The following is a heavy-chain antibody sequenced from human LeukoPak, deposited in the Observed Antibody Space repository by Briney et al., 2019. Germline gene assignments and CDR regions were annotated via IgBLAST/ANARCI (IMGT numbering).Heavy chain of an antibody. CDR3: AKDRGGRDGYNFDY. Sequence: GGSLRLSCAASGLTVSSNYMSWVRQAPGKGLEWVSVIYSGGSTYYADSVKGRFTISRDISKNTLYPQMNSLRAEDTAVYYCAKDRGGRDGYNFDYWGQGTLVTVSS. CDR2: IYSGGST. CDR1: GLTVSSNY. D-gene: IGHD5-24*01. J-gene: IGHJ4*02. V-gene: IGHV3-66*01.